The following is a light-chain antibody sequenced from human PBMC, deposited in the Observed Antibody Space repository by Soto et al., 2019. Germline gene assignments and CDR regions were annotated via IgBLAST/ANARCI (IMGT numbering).Light chain of an antibody. Sequence: QSVLTQPPSASGSPGQSVTISCTATSSDVGGYNYVSWYQQHPGKAPKLMIYEVSKRPSGVPDRFSGSKSGNTASLTVSGLQAEDEADYYCSSYVGSNNFVFGTGT. J-gene: IGLJ1*01. CDR3: SSYVGSNNFV. CDR1: SSDVGGYNY. V-gene: IGLV2-8*01. CDR2: EVS.